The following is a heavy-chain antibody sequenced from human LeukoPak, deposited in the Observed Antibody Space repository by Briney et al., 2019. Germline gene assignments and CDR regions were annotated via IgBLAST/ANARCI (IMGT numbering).Heavy chain of an antibody. D-gene: IGHD1-26*01. Sequence: GGSLKLSCAASGFTFSGCAVHWVRQSSGKGLEWVGHIDKKDNFHATAYAASVQGRFSISRDDSKNTAFLHMNSLKTEDMALYYCTRDSGTYNWLDPWGQGTLVTVSS. V-gene: IGHV3-73*01. CDR1: GFTFSGCA. J-gene: IGHJ5*02. CDR2: IDKKDNFHAT. CDR3: TRDSGTYNWLDP.